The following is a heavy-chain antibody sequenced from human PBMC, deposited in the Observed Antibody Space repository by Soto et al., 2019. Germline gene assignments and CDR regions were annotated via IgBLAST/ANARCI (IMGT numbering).Heavy chain of an antibody. J-gene: IGHJ4*02. V-gene: IGHV3-23*01. Sequence: PGWSMRLSCAACRVSFSNWAMSWVRKAPGKGLEWVSGISGSGGSTFYADSVKGRFTISRDNSKNTLYLQMNSLRAEDTAVYYCAKEYGSGSYYNLGSYWGKGTLVTVSS. CDR2: ISGSGGST. D-gene: IGHD3-10*01. CDR1: RVSFSNWA. CDR3: AKEYGSGSYYNLGSY.